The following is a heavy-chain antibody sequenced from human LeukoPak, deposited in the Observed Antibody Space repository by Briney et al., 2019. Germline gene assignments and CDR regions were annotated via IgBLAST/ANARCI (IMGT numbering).Heavy chain of an antibody. CDR2: IYTSGST. D-gene: IGHD3-9*01. Sequence: PSETLSLTCTVSGGSISSGSYYWSWIRQPAGKGLEWIGRIYTSGSTNYNPSLKSRVTMSVDTSKNQFSLKLSSVTAADTAVYYCARGIATGYYYMDVWGKGTTVTISS. J-gene: IGHJ6*03. V-gene: IGHV4-61*02. CDR3: ARGIATGYYYMDV. CDR1: GGSISSGSYY.